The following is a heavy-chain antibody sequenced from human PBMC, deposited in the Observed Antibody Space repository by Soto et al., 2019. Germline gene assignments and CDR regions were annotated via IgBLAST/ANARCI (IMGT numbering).Heavy chain of an antibody. J-gene: IGHJ4*02. CDR3: ARNHDYGDYFDY. Sequence: PSETLSLTCAVYGGSFSGYYWSWIRQPPGKGLEWIGEINHRGSTNYNPSLKSRVTISVDTSKNQFSLKLSSVTAADTAVYYCARNHDYGDYFDYWGQGTLVTVSS. V-gene: IGHV4-34*01. CDR1: GGSFSGYY. CDR2: INHRGST. D-gene: IGHD4-17*01.